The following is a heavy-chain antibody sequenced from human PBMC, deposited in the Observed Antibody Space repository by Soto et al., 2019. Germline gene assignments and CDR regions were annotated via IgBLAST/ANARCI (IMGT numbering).Heavy chain of an antibody. Sequence: QVQLVESGGGVVQPGGSLRLACAASGFTFGGYAMHWVRQAPGRGLECVAVIRDDGTNYTDSVKGRFTISRDTSKTTLYLQMTSLRGEDTAVYYCARGSPPNSWGQGTLVTVSS. J-gene: IGHJ4*02. CDR3: ARGSPPNS. CDR2: IRDDGT. V-gene: IGHV3-33*01. CDR1: GFTFGGYA.